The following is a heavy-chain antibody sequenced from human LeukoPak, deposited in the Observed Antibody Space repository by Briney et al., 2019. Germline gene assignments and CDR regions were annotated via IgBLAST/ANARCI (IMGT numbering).Heavy chain of an antibody. CDR3: ASYYLEWLFGWAFDI. CDR1: GFTVSTKY. Sequence: GGSLRLSCAASGFTVSTKYMSWVRQAPGKGLEWVSPIYSDGSTYYADSVKGRITISRDNSKNTLYLQMNSLRAEDTAVYYCASYYLEWLFGWAFDIWGRGTMVTVFS. V-gene: IGHV3-66*02. J-gene: IGHJ3*02. CDR2: IYSDGST. D-gene: IGHD3-3*01.